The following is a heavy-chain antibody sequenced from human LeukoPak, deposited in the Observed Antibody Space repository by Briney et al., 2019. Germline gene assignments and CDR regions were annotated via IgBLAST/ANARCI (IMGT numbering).Heavy chain of an antibody. D-gene: IGHD6-13*01. CDR2: ISWNSGSI. V-gene: IGHV3-9*01. CDR3: AKGPRSGYSSTPGFDP. J-gene: IGHJ5*02. Sequence: GGSLSLSCAASGFTFDDYAMHWVRQAPGKGLEWVSGISWNSGSIGYADSVKGRFTISRDNAKNSLYLQMNSLRAEDTALYYCAKGPRSGYSSTPGFDPWGQGTLVTVSS. CDR1: GFTFDDYA.